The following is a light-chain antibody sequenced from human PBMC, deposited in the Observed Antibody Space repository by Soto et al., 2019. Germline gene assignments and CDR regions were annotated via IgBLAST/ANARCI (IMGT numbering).Light chain of an antibody. Sequence: QSVLTQPPSASGTPGQRVTISCSGSSSNIGSNTVNWYQQHPGTAPNLLIYSNNQRPSGVPARFSGCKSGTSASLAISGLQPADEADDYCAAWYDSLNGVVFGGGTKVTVL. CDR1: SSNIGSNT. V-gene: IGLV1-44*01. CDR2: SNN. CDR3: AAWYDSLNGVV. J-gene: IGLJ2*01.